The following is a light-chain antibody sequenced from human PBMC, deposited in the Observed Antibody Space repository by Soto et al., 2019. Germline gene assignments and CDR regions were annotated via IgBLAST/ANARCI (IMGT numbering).Light chain of an antibody. CDR3: QQYYSTPLT. V-gene: IGKV4-1*01. CDR2: WAS. Sequence: DIVMTQSPDSLAVSLGARATINCKSSQTVLYSSNNQNYLAWYQQKPGQPPKLLIYWASTRESGVPDRFSGSGSGTDFTLTISSLQAEDVAIYSCQQYYSTPLTFGGGTKVEIK. CDR1: QTVLYSSNNQNY. J-gene: IGKJ4*01.